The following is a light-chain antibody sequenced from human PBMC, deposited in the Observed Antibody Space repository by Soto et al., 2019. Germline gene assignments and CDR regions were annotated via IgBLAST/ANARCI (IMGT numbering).Light chain of an antibody. Sequence: ATPSWTASHSVSSYLAWHQQKPGQAPRVLICDASSGAGGIPARFSGSGSGTDFTLTISSLDPEHFAVYYCQQRSYLPITSAHGTPLDI. J-gene: IGKJ5*01. CDR3: QQRSYLPIT. V-gene: IGKV3-11*01. CDR2: DAS. CDR1: HSVSSY.